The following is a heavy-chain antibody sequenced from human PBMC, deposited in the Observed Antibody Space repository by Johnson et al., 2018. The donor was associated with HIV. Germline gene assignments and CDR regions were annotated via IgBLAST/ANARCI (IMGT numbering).Heavy chain of an antibody. D-gene: IGHD3-3*01. CDR1: GFTFSSYA. CDR2: ISGSGGST. V-gene: IGHV3-23*04. Sequence: VQLVESGGGVVQPGRSLRLSCAASGFTFSSYAMSWVRQAPGKGLEWVSAISGSGGSTYYADSVKSRFTISSHNSKNTRYLQINSLRAEDTAVYFCAKDLGDFSVLDAFDIWGQGTMVTVSS. J-gene: IGHJ3*02. CDR3: AKDLGDFSVLDAFDI.